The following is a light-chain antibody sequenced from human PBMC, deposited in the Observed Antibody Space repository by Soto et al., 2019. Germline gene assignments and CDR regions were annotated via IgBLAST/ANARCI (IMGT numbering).Light chain of an antibody. J-gene: IGKJ5*01. CDR2: DAS. CDR3: QQRGNWPLT. CDR1: QTVHRY. Sequence: EIVLTQSPATLSLSPGERATLSCRTSQTVHRYLAWYQQKPGQAPRLLIYDASNRATGIPARFSGSGSGTDFTLTVSSLEPEDFAVYYCQQRGNWPLTFGQGTRLEIK. V-gene: IGKV3-11*01.